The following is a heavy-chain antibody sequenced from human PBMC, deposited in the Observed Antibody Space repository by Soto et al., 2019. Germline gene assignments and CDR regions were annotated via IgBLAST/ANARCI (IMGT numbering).Heavy chain of an antibody. CDR2: IHHSGKS. D-gene: IGHD2-2*01. Sequence: ASETLSLTCAVSGGSISSGGYSWSWIRQHPGKGLECIGCIHHSGKSNYSPSLRSRVTMSVDTSKNQFSLNLNSMTAADTAIYYCARVPDRWGQGTLVTVSS. V-gene: IGHV4-61*08. CDR1: GGSISSGGYS. J-gene: IGHJ5*02. CDR3: ARVPDR.